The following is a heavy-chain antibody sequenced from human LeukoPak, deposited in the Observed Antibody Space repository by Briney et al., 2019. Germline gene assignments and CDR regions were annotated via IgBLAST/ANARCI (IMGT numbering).Heavy chain of an antibody. D-gene: IGHD6-19*01. Sequence: GGSLRLSCAASGFTFSSYAMSWVRQAPGKGLEWVSAISGGGDSTHSADSVKGRFTISRDNSKNTLYLQMNSLRAEDTAVYYCAKGVAVAGPPLYYFDYWGQGTLVTVSS. CDR1: GFTFSSYA. CDR3: AKGVAVAGPPLYYFDY. CDR2: ISGGGDST. J-gene: IGHJ4*02. V-gene: IGHV3-23*01.